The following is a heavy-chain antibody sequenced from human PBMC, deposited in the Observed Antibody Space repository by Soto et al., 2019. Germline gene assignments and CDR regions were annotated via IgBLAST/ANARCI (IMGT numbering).Heavy chain of an antibody. CDR1: GTSIRDHY. V-gene: IGHV4-59*11. D-gene: IGHD2-15*01. CDR3: ARGGASSKYFDY. Sequence: SETLSLTCTVSGTSIRDHYWSWIRQPPGKGLEWIGFIYYGGTTNYNPSLKSRVTISVDTSKSQFSLKLSSVTAADTAVYYCARGGASSKYFDYWGQGTLVTVSS. J-gene: IGHJ4*02. CDR2: IYYGGTT.